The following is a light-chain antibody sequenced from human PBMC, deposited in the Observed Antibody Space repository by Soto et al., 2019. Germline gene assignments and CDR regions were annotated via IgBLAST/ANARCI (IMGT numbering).Light chain of an antibody. Sequence: DIQMTQSPSSVSASVGDRVTITCRASQGIGSWLVWYQQKPGKAPRLLIYAASSLQSGVPSRFSGSGSGTDFTLTISSLQPEDFATYYCQQANSFLLTFGGGTKVEIK. CDR1: QGIGSW. CDR2: AAS. CDR3: QQANSFLLT. V-gene: IGKV1-12*01. J-gene: IGKJ4*01.